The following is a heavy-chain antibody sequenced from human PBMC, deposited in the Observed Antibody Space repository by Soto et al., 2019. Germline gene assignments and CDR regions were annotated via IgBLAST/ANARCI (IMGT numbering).Heavy chain of an antibody. D-gene: IGHD6-13*01. CDR1: GFTFSSYA. V-gene: IGHV3-30-3*01. CDR3: ARGPRLYSSYGMDV. J-gene: IGHJ6*02. Sequence: VQLVESGGGVVQPGRSLRLSCAASGFTFSSYAMHWVRQAPGKGLEWVAVISYDGSNKYYADSVKGRFTISRDNSKNTLYLQMNSLRAEDTAVYYCARGPRLYSSYGMDVWGQGTTVTVSS. CDR2: ISYDGSNK.